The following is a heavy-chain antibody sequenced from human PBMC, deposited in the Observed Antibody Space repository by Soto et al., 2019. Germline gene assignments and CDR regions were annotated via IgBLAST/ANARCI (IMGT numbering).Heavy chain of an antibody. V-gene: IGHV4-4*02. Sequence: SETLSLTXAVSGGSISSSNWWSWGRQPSGKGLEWIGEIYHSGSTNYNPSLKSRVTISVDKSKNQFSLKLSSVTAADTAVYYCARDWWWELSNWFDPWGQGTLVTVSS. CDR2: IYHSGST. CDR3: ARDWWWELSNWFDP. CDR1: GGSISSSNW. J-gene: IGHJ5*02. D-gene: IGHD1-26*01.